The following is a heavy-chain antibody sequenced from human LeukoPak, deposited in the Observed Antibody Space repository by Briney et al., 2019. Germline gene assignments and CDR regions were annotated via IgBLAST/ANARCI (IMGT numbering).Heavy chain of an antibody. D-gene: IGHD2-2*01. CDR1: VGTLSNYA. CDR3: ARGICTTTTCYHIDY. CDR2: ITPVFDTP. J-gene: IGHJ4*02. V-gene: IGHV1-69*06. Sequence: SVKVSCKDSVGTLSNYAITWVRHVPGQGLKWMGRITPVFDTPKYAQRFQGRATISADKSTSTAYMELSSLRSDDTAVYYCARGICTTTTCYHIDYWGQGTLVTVSS.